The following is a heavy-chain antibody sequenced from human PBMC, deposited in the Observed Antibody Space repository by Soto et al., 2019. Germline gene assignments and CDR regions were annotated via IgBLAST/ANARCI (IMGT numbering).Heavy chain of an antibody. CDR3: ARDGLSSSSSLDY. Sequence: GESLKISCKASGYSFTDYWIGWVRQMPGKGLEWMGIIYPGDSDTKYSPSFQGQVTMSADKSISTAYLQWNSLKASDTAMYYWARDGLSSSSSLDYWGQGTLVTVSS. CDR2: IYPGDSDT. D-gene: IGHD6-6*01. J-gene: IGHJ4*02. V-gene: IGHV5-51*01. CDR1: GYSFTDYW.